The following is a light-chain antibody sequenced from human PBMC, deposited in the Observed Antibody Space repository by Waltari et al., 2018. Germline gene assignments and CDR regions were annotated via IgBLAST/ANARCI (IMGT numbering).Light chain of an antibody. Sequence: DVVMTQTPLSLSVTPGQPASISCKSSQSLLHSDGKTYLYWYLQKPGQSPQPLIYEGSRRFSGVSDRFSVSGSGTDFTLKISRVEAEDGGVYYCMQGIHLPWTFGQGTKVEIK. V-gene: IGKV2-29*02. CDR3: MQGIHLPWT. CDR2: EGS. CDR1: QSLLHSDGKTY. J-gene: IGKJ1*01.